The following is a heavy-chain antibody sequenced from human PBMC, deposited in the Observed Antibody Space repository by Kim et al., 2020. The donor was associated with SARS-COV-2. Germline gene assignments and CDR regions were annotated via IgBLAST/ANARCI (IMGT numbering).Heavy chain of an antibody. J-gene: IGHJ3*02. Sequence: GESLQISCKGSGYRFTSYWIGWVRQMPGKGLEWMGIIYPGDSDTRYSPSFQGQVTISADKSISTAYLQWSSLKASDTAMYYCARRRGYYDSSGYYYSGDAFDIWGQGTMVTVSS. D-gene: IGHD3-22*01. V-gene: IGHV5-51*01. CDR3: ARRRGYYDSSGYYYSGDAFDI. CDR2: IYPGDSDT. CDR1: GYRFTSYW.